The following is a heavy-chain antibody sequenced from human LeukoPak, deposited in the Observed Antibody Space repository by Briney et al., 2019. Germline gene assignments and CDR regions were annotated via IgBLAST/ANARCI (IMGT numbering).Heavy chain of an antibody. CDR2: ISGSGGST. CDR1: GFTFSTYA. J-gene: IGHJ4*02. Sequence: PGGSLRLSCAASGFTFSTYAVNWVRQAPGKGLEWVSTISGSGGSTYYADSVKGRFTISRDNSKNTLYLQMNSLRAEDTAVYYCAKDTGPQWLVRGNYFDYWGQGTLVTVSS. V-gene: IGHV3-23*01. D-gene: IGHD6-19*01. CDR3: AKDTGPQWLVRGNYFDY.